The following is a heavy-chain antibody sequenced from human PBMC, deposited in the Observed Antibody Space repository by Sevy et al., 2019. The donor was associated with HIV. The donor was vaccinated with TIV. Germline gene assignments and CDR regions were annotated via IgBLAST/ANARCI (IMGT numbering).Heavy chain of an antibody. CDR2: ISSSSSYT. V-gene: IGHV3-11*06. J-gene: IGHJ4*02. CDR1: GFTFSDYY. D-gene: IGHD3-22*01. Sequence: GGSLRLSCAASGFTFSDYYMSWIRQAPGKGLKWVSYISSSSSYTNYADSVKGRFTISRDNAKNSLYLQMNSLRAEDTAVYYCARDEGGNYDSSGYIQNWGQGTLVTVSS. CDR3: ARDEGGNYDSSGYIQN.